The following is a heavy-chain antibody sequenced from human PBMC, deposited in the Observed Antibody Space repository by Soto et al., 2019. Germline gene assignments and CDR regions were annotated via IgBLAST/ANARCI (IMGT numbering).Heavy chain of an antibody. J-gene: IGHJ4*02. D-gene: IGHD3-9*01. CDR2: IKSKTDGGTT. CDR1: GFTFSNAW. CDR3: SATGSYDILTGYYKAFDY. Sequence: GGSLRLSCAASGFTFSNAWMSWVRQAPGKGLEWVGRIKSKTDGGTTDYAAPVKGRFTISRDDSKNTLYLQMNSLKTEDTALYYCSATGSYDILTGYYKAFDYWGQGTLVTVSS. V-gene: IGHV3-15*01.